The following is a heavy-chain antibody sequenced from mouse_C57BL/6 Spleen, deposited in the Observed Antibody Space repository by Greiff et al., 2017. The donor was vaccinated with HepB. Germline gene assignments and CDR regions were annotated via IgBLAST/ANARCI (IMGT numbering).Heavy chain of an antibody. J-gene: IGHJ4*01. CDR1: GFSFNTYA. V-gene: IGHV10-1*01. D-gene: IGHD1-2*01. CDR3: VRHERLNAMDY. CDR2: IRSKSNNYAT. Sequence: EVKLVESGGGLVQPKGSLKLSCAASGFSFNTYAMNWVRQAPGKGLEWVARIRSKSNNYATYYADSVKDRFTISRDDSESMLYLQMNNLKTEDTAMYYCVRHERLNAMDYWGQGTSVTVSS.